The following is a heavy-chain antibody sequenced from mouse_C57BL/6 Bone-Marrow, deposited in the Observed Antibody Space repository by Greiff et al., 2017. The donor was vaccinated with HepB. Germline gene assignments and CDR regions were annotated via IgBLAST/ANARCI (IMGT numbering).Heavy chain of an antibody. Sequence: EVQLVESGGGLVEPGGSLKLSCAASGFTFSDYGMHWVRQAPEKGLEWVAYISSGSSTIYYADTVKGRFTISRDNAKNTLFLQMTSLRSEDTAMYYLTAGFAYWGQGTLVTVSA. CDR2: ISSGSSTI. CDR3: TAGFAY. J-gene: IGHJ3*01. V-gene: IGHV5-17*01. CDR1: GFTFSDYG.